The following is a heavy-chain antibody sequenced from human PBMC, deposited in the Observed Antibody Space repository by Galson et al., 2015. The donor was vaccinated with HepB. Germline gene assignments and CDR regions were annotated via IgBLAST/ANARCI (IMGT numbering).Heavy chain of an antibody. D-gene: IGHD7-27*01. J-gene: IGHJ4*02. V-gene: IGHV3-53*01. CDR2: IYGNSNT. Sequence: FLRLSCAASGFTVSSNYMNWVRQAPGQGLEWVSVIYGNSNTYYADSVRGRFTISRDNSKNTVYLQMNSLRAEDTAVYYCAQLGTGYWGQGTLVTVSS. CDR3: AQLGTGY. CDR1: GFTVSSNY.